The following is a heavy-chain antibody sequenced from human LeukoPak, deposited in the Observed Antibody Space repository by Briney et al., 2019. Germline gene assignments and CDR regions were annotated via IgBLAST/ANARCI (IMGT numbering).Heavy chain of an antibody. CDR1: GYTFTSYG. D-gene: IGHD3-22*01. CDR2: ISAYNGNT. V-gene: IGHV1-18*01. CDR3: ARAPPPYYYDSSGKGDFDY. J-gene: IGHJ4*02. Sequence: ASVKVSCKASGYTFTSYGISWVRQAPGQGLEWMGWISAYNGNTNYAQKFQGRVTMTRDTSISTAYMELSRLRSDDTAVYYCARAPPPYYYDSSGKGDFDYWGQGTLVTVSS.